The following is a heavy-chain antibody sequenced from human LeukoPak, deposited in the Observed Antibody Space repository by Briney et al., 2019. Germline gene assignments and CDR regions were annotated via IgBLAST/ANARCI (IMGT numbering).Heavy chain of an antibody. V-gene: IGHV1-2*02. CDR1: GYTFTDYY. CDR2: INPKSGGA. D-gene: IGHD4-17*01. CDR3: AREAFTTVTSATDAFDI. J-gene: IGHJ3*02. Sequence: ASVKVSCKASGYTFTDYYIHWVRQAPGQGLEWMGWINPKSGGANSAQMFQGRVTMTRDTSVSTTYMEVSRLRSDDTAVYYCAREAFTTVTSATDAFDIWGKGTMVTVSS.